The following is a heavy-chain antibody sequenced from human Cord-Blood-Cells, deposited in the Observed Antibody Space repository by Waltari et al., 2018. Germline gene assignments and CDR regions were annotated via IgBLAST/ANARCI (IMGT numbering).Heavy chain of an antibody. CDR1: GGSFSGYY. CDR2: INHSGST. CDR3: ARSSVLGELLWGVYYFDY. J-gene: IGHJ4*02. Sequence: QVQLQQWGAGLLKPSETLSLTCAVYGGSFSGYYWSWIRHPPGKGLEWIGEINHSGSTNYNPSLKSRVTISVDTSKNQFSLKLSSVTAADTAVYYCARSSVLGELLWGVYYFDYWGQGTLVTVSS. V-gene: IGHV4-34*01. D-gene: IGHD1-26*01.